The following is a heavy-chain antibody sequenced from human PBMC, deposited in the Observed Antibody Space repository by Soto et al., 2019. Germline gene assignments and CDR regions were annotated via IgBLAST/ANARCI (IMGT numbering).Heavy chain of an antibody. J-gene: IGHJ4*02. CDR1: GFTFDDYA. CDR2: ISWNSGSI. Sequence: GGSLRLSCAASGFTFDDYAMHWVRQAPGKGLEWVSGISWNSGSIGYADSVKGRFTISRDNAKNSLYLQMNSLRAEDTALYYCAKDLYSSGPRGFDYWGQGTLVTVSS. V-gene: IGHV3-9*01. CDR3: AKDLYSSGPRGFDY. D-gene: IGHD6-19*01.